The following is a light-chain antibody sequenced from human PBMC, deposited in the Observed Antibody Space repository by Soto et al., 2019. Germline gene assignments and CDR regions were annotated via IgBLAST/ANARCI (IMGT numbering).Light chain of an antibody. J-gene: IGLJ1*01. CDR1: SSDIGGFNY. Sequence: QSALTQPRSVSGSPGQSVTISCTGTSSDIGGFNYVSWYQQHPGKVPKLMIHDVTKRPSGVTDRFSASKSGNTASLTISGLQSEYEAYYYCCSSAGRYTFVFGSGTELTVL. CDR2: DVT. V-gene: IGLV2-11*01. CDR3: CSSAGRYTFV.